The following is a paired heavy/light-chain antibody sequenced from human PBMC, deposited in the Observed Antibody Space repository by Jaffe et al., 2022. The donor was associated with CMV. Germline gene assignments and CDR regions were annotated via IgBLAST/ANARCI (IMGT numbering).Light chain of an antibody. CDR1: QSVLYSGNNHNY. CDR3: QQYYNTPPYT. V-gene: IGKV4-1*01. CDR2: WAS. Sequence: DIVLTQSPDSLAVSLGERATISCKSSQSVLYSGNNHNYLSWFQQKPGQPPKLLIYWASTRESGVPDRFSGSGSGTDFTLTISSVQAEDVAVYYCQQYYNTPPYTFGQGTKLEIK. J-gene: IGKJ2*01.
Heavy chain of an antibody. Sequence: EVQLVESGGGLVQPGGSLTLSCAASGFTFSNNEMTWVRQAPGKGLEWVSYISSSGTTIYYKDSVKGRFTISRDNAKNSLYLQMNSLRAEDTAVYYCARRVGSWGQGTLVIVSS. CDR2: ISSSGTTI. CDR1: GFTFSNNE. D-gene: IGHD1-26*01. CDR3: ARRVGS. J-gene: IGHJ4*02. V-gene: IGHV3-48*03.